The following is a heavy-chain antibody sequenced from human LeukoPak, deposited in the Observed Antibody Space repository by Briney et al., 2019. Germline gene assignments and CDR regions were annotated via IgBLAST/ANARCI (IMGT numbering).Heavy chain of an antibody. V-gene: IGHV3-15*07. CDR1: GFNVNNAW. D-gene: IGHD2-21*01. CDR3: YTSITDS. CDR2: MRSKIDGGAT. J-gene: IGHJ4*02. Sequence: GGSLRLSCAASGFNVNNAWMSWVRQAPGKGLEWVGRMRSKIDGGATDYAAPVKCRFTISRDDSKNTLYLQINSLKIEDTAMYYCYTSITDSWGQGTLVTVSS.